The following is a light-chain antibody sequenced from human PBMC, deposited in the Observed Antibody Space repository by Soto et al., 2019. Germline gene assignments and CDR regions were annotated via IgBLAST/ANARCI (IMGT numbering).Light chain of an antibody. CDR3: QQYGSSPIT. CDR1: QSVGNR. V-gene: IGKV3-20*01. Sequence: EIVVTQSPGTLSLSPGERATLSCRASQSVGNRLAWYQQKPGQAPRLLISGASSRATGIPDRSSGSGSATDFTLTISRLEPEDFALSYCQQYGSSPITLGQGTRLEIK. CDR2: GAS. J-gene: IGKJ5*01.